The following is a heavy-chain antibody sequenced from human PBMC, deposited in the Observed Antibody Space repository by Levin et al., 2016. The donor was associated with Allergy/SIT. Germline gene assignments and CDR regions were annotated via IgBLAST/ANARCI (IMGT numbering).Heavy chain of an antibody. J-gene: IGHJ6*02. V-gene: IGHV4-59*08. CDR2: IYNTGST. D-gene: IGHD3-10*01. Sequence: GSLRLSCTVSGASIGPYYWSWIRQPPGKRLEWIGYIYNTGSTYYNPSLKSRVTISVDTSKNQFSLKLSSVTAADTAVYYCARHTYYGSGKRTLYYYGMDVWGQGTTVTVSS. CDR3: ARHTYYGSGKRTLYYYGMDV. CDR1: GASIGPYY.